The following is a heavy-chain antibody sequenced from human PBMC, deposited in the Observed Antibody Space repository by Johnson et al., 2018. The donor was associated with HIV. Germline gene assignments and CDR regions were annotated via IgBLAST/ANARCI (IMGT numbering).Heavy chain of an antibody. CDR2: IYSGGST. CDR1: GFSVSRNY. CDR3: ARASNYEYDAFDI. D-gene: IGHD1-7*01. J-gene: IGHJ3*02. V-gene: IGHV3-53*01. Sequence: VQLVESGGGLIQPGGSLRLSCAASGFSVSRNYMSWVRQAPGKGLEWVSVIYSGGSTYYADSVKGRCTISRENAKNSLYLQMNSLRAGDTAVYYCARASNYEYDAFDIWGQGTMVTVSS.